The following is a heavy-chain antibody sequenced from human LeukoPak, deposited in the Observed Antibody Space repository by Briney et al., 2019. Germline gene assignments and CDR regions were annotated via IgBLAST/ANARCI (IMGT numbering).Heavy chain of an antibody. V-gene: IGHV4-59*08. CDR3: ARRRAVAATGAFDI. CDR2: IYYSGST. Sequence: SETLSLTCTVSGGSISSYYWSWIRQPPGKGLEWIGYIYYSGSTNYNPSLKSRVTISVDTSKNQFSLKLSSVTAADTAVYSCARRRAVAATGAFDIWGQGTMVTGSS. J-gene: IGHJ3*02. D-gene: IGHD6-19*01. CDR1: GGSISSYY.